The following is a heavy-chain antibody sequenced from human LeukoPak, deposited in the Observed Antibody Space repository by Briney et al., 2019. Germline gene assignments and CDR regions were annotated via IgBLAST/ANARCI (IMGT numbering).Heavy chain of an antibody. Sequence: SETLSLTCTVSGGSIGSYYWSWIRQPPGKGLEWIGYINYSGSITYNPSLKSRVTISLDMSKNQFSLKLNSVTAADTAVYYCARGGHSYGSSRLYFDYWGQGTLVTVSS. CDR2: INYSGSI. CDR3: ARGGHSYGSSRLYFDY. CDR1: GGSIGSYY. J-gene: IGHJ4*02. D-gene: IGHD5-18*01. V-gene: IGHV4-59*01.